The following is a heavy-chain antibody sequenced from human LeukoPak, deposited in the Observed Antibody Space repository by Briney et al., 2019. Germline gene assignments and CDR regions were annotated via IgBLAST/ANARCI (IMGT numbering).Heavy chain of an antibody. V-gene: IGHV3-21*01. J-gene: IGHJ4*02. CDR2: ISRAGGYV. Sequence: GGSLRLSCAASGFTFSSYSMNWVRQAAGKGLEWVSSISRAGGYVYFADSVKGRFTISRDNAKNSLYLQMNSLRAEDTAVYYCARDVAYNTFDYWGQGTLVTVSS. D-gene: IGHD1-14*01. CDR1: GFTFSSYS. CDR3: ARDVAYNTFDY.